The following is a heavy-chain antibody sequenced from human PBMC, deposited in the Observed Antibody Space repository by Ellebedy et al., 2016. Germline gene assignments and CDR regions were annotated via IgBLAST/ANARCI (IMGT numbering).Heavy chain of an antibody. CDR2: INHSGST. V-gene: IGHV4-34*01. Sequence: SETLSLXCAVYGASFSDYYWSWIRQPPGKGLEWIGEINHSGSTNYNPSLKSRVTISVDTSKNQVSLKLSSVTAADTAVYYCARDRSSSGSYAWFDPWGQGTLVTVSS. CDR1: GASFSDYY. CDR3: ARDRSSSGSYAWFDP. J-gene: IGHJ5*02. D-gene: IGHD1-26*01.